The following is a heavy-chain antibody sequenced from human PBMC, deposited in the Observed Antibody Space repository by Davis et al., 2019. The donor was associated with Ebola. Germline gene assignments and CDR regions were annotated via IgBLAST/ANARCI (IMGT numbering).Heavy chain of an antibody. CDR3: AKDIWGFAGMDV. CDR1: GFTISGTA. V-gene: IGHV3-23*01. CDR2: IGSDFRA. D-gene: IGHD3-16*01. Sequence: GESLKISCTVSGFTISGTAMGWVRLAPGKGQEWVSAIGSDFRAHYGESAMGRFTISRDNSKNMVYLQMNSLRVEDSALSYCAKDIWGFAGMDVWGQGTTVTVSS. J-gene: IGHJ6*02.